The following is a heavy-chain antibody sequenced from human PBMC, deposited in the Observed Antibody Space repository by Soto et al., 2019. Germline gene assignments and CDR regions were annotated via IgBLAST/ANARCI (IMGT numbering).Heavy chain of an antibody. CDR3: ARDSGVVSSWYGIDP. CDR2: ISAYNGNT. J-gene: IGHJ5*02. CDR1: GYTFTSYG. Sequence: GASVKVSCKASGYTFTSYGISWVRQAPGQGLEWMGWISAYNGNTNYAQKLQGRVTMTTDTSTSTAYMELRSLRSDDTAVYYCARDSGVVSSWYGIDPWGQGTLVTVSS. V-gene: IGHV1-18*01. D-gene: IGHD6-13*01.